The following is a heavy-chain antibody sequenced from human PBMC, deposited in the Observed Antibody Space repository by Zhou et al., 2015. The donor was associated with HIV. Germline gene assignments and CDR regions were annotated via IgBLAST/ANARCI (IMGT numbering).Heavy chain of an antibody. J-gene: IGHJ3*02. CDR1: GGTFSSYA. D-gene: IGHD2-15*01. Sequence: QVQLVQSGAEVKKPGSSVKVSCKASGGTFSSYAISWVRQAPGQGLEWMGGIIPIFGTANYAQKFQGRVTITADESTSTAYMELSSLRSEDTAVYYCARMCSGGSCPLRGGLGAFDIWGQGTMVTVSS. CDR3: ARMCSGGSCPLRGGLGAFDI. V-gene: IGHV1-69*01. CDR2: IIPIFGTA.